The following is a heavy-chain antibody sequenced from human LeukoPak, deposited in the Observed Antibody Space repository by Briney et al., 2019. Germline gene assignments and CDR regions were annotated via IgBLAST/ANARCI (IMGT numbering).Heavy chain of an antibody. CDR2: ISWNSGSI. Sequence: PGRSLRLSCAASGFTFDDYAMHWVRQAPGKGLEWVSGISWNSGSIGYADSVKGRFTISRDNAKNSLYLQMNSLRAEDTALYYCAKDKVGGAVAGYFDYWGQGTLVTVSS. CDR1: GFTFDDYA. D-gene: IGHD6-19*01. CDR3: AKDKVGGAVAGYFDY. J-gene: IGHJ4*02. V-gene: IGHV3-9*01.